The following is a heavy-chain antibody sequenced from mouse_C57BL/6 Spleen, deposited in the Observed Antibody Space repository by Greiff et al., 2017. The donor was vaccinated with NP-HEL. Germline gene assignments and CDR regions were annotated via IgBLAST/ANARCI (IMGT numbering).Heavy chain of an antibody. CDR2: IYPGDGDT. CDR3: ARVDGPYYFDY. Sequence: QVQLQQSGPELVKPGASVKISCKASGYAFSSSWMNWVKQRPGKGLEWIGRIYPGDGDTNYNGKFKGKATLTADKSSSTAYMQLSSLTSEDSAVYLCARVDGPYYFDYWGQGTTLTVSS. D-gene: IGHD2-3*01. J-gene: IGHJ2*01. V-gene: IGHV1-82*01. CDR1: GYAFSSSW.